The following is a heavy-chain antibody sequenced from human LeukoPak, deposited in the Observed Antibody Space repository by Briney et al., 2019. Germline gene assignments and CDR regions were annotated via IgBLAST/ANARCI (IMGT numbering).Heavy chain of an antibody. D-gene: IGHD6-13*01. J-gene: IGHJ4*02. CDR2: FYTSGNT. Sequence: SETLSLTCSVSGDSISSYHWSWIRQPAGKGLEWVGRFYTSGNTRYNPSLKSRVTMSVDTSKNQVSLRLSSVTAADTAIYYCAREVGSSWSGYYFDSWGQGTLVTVSS. V-gene: IGHV4-4*07. CDR1: GDSISSYH. CDR3: AREVGSSWSGYYFDS.